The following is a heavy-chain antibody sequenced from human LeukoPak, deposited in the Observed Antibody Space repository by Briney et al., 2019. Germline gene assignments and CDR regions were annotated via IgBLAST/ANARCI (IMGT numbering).Heavy chain of an antibody. D-gene: IGHD3-10*01. CDR3: ARGSGSYYKGPGGFDY. Sequence: ASVKVSCEASGGNFSSYAISWVRQALGQGLEWMGWISAYNGNTNYAQKLQGRVTMTTDTSTSTAYMELRSLRSDDTAVYYCARGSGSYYKGPGGFDYWGQGTLVTVSS. CDR2: ISAYNGNT. CDR1: GGNFSSYA. J-gene: IGHJ4*02. V-gene: IGHV1-18*01.